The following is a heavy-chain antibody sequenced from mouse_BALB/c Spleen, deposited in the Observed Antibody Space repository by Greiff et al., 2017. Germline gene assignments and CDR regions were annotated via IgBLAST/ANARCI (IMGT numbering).Heavy chain of an antibody. CDR3: ARSVYYYGSSRYWYCDV. CDR2: ISSGSSTI. V-gene: IGHV5-17*02. Sequence: EVKLVESGGGLVQPGGSRKLSCAASGFTFSSFGMHWVRQAPEKGLEWVAYISSGSSTIYYADTVTGRFTISRDNPKNTLFLQMTSLRSEDTAMYYCARSVYYYGSSRYWYCDVWGAGTTVTVSS. J-gene: IGHJ1*01. CDR1: GFTFSSFG. D-gene: IGHD1-1*01.